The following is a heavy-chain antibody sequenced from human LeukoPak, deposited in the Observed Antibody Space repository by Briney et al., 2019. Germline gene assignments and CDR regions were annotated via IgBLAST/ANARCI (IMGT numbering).Heavy chain of an antibody. V-gene: IGHV4-34*01. J-gene: IGHJ4*02. CDR2: INHSGST. D-gene: IGHD5-24*01. CDR3: ARGLVRDGCTLGLDY. CDR1: GGSFSGYY. Sequence: PSETLSLTCAVYGGSFSGYYWSWIRQPPGKGLEWIGEINHSGSTNYNPSLKSRVTISVDTSKNQFSLKLSSVTAADTAVYYCARGLVRDGCTLGLDYWGQGTLVTVSS.